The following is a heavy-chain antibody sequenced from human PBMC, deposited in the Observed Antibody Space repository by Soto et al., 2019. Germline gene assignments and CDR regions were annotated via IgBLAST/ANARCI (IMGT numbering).Heavy chain of an antibody. J-gene: IGHJ4*02. Sequence: QVQLVESGGGVVQPGTSLRLSCVGSGFTFRSYVIHWVRQAPGKGLEWVALTSYDGGNNFYGDSVKGRFTISRDNSRNPVELQMDSLRLEDTALYYCARWGTTGGLDVWGQGTLVSVSS. V-gene: IGHV3-33*05. CDR1: GFTFRSYV. CDR3: ARWGTTGGLDV. CDR2: TSYDGGNN. D-gene: IGHD3-16*01.